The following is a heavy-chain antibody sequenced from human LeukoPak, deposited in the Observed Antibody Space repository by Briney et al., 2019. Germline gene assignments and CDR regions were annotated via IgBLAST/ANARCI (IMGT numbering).Heavy chain of an antibody. D-gene: IGHD3-3*01. J-gene: IGHJ6*02. V-gene: IGHV1-8*01. CDR3: ARETPTYYDFWRGYRPYYYYGMDV. CDR1: GYTFTSYD. CDR2: MNPNSGNT. Sequence: ASVKVSCKASGYTFTSYDINWVRQATGQGLEWMGWMNPNSGNTGYAQKFQGRVTMTRNTSISTAYMELSSLRSEDTAVYYCARETPTYYDFWRGYRPYYYYGMDVWGQGTTVTVFS.